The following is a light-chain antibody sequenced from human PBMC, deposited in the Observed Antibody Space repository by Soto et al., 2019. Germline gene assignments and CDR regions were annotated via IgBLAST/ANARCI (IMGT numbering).Light chain of an antibody. V-gene: IGLV2-14*03. J-gene: IGLJ1*01. CDR2: DVS. CDR3: SSYSSRTTLV. CDR1: SSDIGDYNY. Sequence: QSALTQPASVSGSPGQSITISCTGTSSDIGDYNYVSWYQQHPGKAPKLILYDVSNRPSGVSNRFSGSKSGNTASLTISGLQAEDEADYHCSSYSSRTTLVFGTGTKLTVL.